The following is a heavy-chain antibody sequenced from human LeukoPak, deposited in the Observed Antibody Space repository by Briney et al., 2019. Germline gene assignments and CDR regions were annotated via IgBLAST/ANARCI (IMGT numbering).Heavy chain of an antibody. J-gene: IGHJ4*02. D-gene: IGHD3-22*01. CDR1: GFTFGVYV. CDR2: IYSGGST. V-gene: IGHV3-53*01. CDR3: ARRAGDYSHPYDY. Sequence: GGSLRLSCTASGFTFGVYVMSWVRKAPGKGLEWVSFIYSGGSTYYTDSVKGRFTISRDNSKNTLYLQMNSLRAEDTAVYYCARRAGDYSHPYDYWGQGILVTVSS.